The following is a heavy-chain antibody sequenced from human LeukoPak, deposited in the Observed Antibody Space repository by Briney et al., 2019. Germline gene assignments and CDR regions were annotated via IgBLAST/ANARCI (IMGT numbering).Heavy chain of an antibody. V-gene: IGHV1-69*13. CDR3: ARDGWYSSGWNLGRWFDP. J-gene: IGHJ5*02. D-gene: IGHD6-19*01. Sequence: GASVKVSCKASGGTFSSYAISWVRQAPGQGLEWMGGIIPIFGTANYAQKFQGRVTITADESTSTAYMELSSLRSEDTAVYYCARDGWYSSGWNLGRWFDPWGQGTLVTVSS. CDR1: GGTFSSYA. CDR2: IIPIFGTA.